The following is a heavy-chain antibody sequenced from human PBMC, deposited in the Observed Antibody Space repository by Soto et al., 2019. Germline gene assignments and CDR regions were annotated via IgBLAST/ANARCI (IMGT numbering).Heavy chain of an antibody. V-gene: IGHV1-18*01. CDR1: GYTFTSYG. CDR3: ARFENGDPYYLDY. CDR2: ISAYNGNT. D-gene: IGHD3-10*01. Sequence: QVQLVQSGAEVKKPGASVKVSCKASGYTFTSYGISWVRQAPGQGLEWMGWISAYNGNTNYAQKLQGRVTMTTDKSTSTAYRELRSLRSDDTALDYCARFENGDPYYLDYWGQGALVTVSS. J-gene: IGHJ4*02.